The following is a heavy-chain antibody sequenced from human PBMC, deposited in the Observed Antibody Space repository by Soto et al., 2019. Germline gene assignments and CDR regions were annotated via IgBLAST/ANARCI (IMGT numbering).Heavy chain of an antibody. V-gene: IGHV1-69*12. CDR2: IIPIFGTA. CDR3: ARDGCISTSCYVVYDGMDV. J-gene: IGHJ6*04. Sequence: QVQLVQSGAEVKKPGSSVKVSCKASGGTFRSYAISWVRQAPGQGLEWMGGIIPIFGTANYAQKFQGRVTITAEEYTTTAYMELISLRSEDTAVYYCARDGCISTSCYVVYDGMDVWGKGTTVTVSS. CDR1: GGTFRSYA. D-gene: IGHD2-2*01.